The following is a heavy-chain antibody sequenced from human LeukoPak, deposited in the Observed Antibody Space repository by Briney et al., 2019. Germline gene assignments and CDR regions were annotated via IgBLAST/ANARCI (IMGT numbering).Heavy chain of an antibody. CDR2: IYHSGST. V-gene: IGHV4-30-2*01. CDR1: GGSISSGGYS. J-gene: IGHJ4*02. CDR3: ARGYSNSFDY. D-gene: IGHD6-13*01. Sequence: SETLSLTCAVSGGSISSGGYSWSWIRQPRGKGLEWIGYIYHSGSTYYNPSLKSRVTISVDRSKNQFSLKLSSVTAADTAVYYCARGYSNSFDYWGQGTLVTVSS.